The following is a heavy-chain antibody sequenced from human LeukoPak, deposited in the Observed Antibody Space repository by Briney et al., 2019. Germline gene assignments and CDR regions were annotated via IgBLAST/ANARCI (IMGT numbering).Heavy chain of an antibody. J-gene: IGHJ4*02. CDR3: ARHVPFYDILTGYYSRMFDY. Sequence: SETLSLTCAVYGGSFSGYYWSWIRQPPGKGLEWIGEINHSGSTNYNPSLKSRVTISVDTSKNQFSLKLSSVTAADTAVYYCARHVPFYDILTGYYSRMFDYWGQGTLVTVSS. V-gene: IGHV4-34*01. CDR1: GGSFSGYY. D-gene: IGHD3-9*01. CDR2: INHSGST.